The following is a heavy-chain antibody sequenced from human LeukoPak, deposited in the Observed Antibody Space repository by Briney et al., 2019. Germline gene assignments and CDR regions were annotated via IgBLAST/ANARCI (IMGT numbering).Heavy chain of an antibody. CDR2: ISAYNGNT. CDR1: GYTFTSYG. D-gene: IGHD2-2*02. J-gene: IGHJ3*02. V-gene: IGHV1-18*01. CDR3: ARALRCCSSTSCYNRYAFDI. Sequence: ASVKVSCKASGYTFTSYGISWVRQAPGQGLEWMGWISAYNGNTNYAQKLQGRVTMTTDTSTSTAYMELRSLRSDDTAVYYCARALRCCSSTSCYNRYAFDIWGQGTMVTVSS.